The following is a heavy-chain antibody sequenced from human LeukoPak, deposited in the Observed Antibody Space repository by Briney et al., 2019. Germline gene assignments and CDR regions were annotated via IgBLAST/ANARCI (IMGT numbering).Heavy chain of an antibody. D-gene: IGHD3-16*02. CDR1: GYTFTSYA. CDR3: ASNVGRLGELSPDYYYGMDV. V-gene: IGHV1-3*01. J-gene: IGHJ6*02. CDR2: INAGNGNT. Sequence: ASVKVSCKASGYTFTSYAMHWVRQAPGQRLEWMGWINAGNGNTKYSQKFQGRVTITRDTSASTAYMELSSLRSEDTAVYYCASNVGRLGELSPDYYYGMDVWGQGTTVTVSS.